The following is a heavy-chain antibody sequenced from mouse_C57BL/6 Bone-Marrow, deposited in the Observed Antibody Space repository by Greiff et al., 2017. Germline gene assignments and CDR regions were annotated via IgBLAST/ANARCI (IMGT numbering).Heavy chain of an antibody. V-gene: IGHV1-81*01. Sequence: VQGVESGAELARPGASVKLSCKASGYTFTSYGIRWVKQRTGQGLEWIGEIYPRSGNTYYNEKFKGKATLTADKSSSTAYMELRRLTSEDSAVYFCARGRYYGSSYAGFAYWGQGTLVTVSA. J-gene: IGHJ3*01. D-gene: IGHD1-1*01. CDR1: GYTFTSYG. CDR3: ARGRYYGSSYAGFAY. CDR2: IYPRSGNT.